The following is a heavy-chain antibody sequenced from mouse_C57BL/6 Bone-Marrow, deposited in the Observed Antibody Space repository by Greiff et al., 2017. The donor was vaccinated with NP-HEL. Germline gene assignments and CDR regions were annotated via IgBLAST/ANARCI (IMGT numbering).Heavy chain of an antibody. J-gene: IGHJ1*03. CDR3: AIRPRLYGRWYFDV. D-gene: IGHD1-1*02. CDR2: IHPSDSDT. V-gene: IGHV1-74*01. Sequence: QVQLQQPGAELVKPGASVKVSCKASGYTFTSYWMHWVKQRPGQGLEWIGRIHPSDSDTNYNQKFKGKATLTVDKSSSTAYMQLSSLTSEDSAVYYCAIRPRLYGRWYFDVWGTGTTVTVSS. CDR1: GYTFTSYW.